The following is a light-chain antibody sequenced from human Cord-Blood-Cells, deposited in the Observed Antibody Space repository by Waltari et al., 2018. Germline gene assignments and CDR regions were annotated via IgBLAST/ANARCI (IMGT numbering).Light chain of an antibody. CDR2: EGS. CDR3: CSYAGSSTWV. CDR1: SSYVGSYNL. V-gene: IGLV2-23*01. Sequence: QSALTQPTSGSGSPGQSITISCTGTSSYVGSYNLVSWYQQHPGKAPKLMIYEGSKRPSGVSNRFSGSKSGNTASLTISGLQAEDEADYYCCSYAGSSTWVFGGGTKLTVL. J-gene: IGLJ3*02.